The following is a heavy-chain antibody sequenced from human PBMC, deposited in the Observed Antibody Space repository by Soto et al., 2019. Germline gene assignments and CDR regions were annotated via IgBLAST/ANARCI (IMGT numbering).Heavy chain of an antibody. V-gene: IGHV4-4*02. CDR2: IHHSGST. CDR3: ARDQGSHPGD. D-gene: IGHD6-13*01. CDR1: GGSISNGDW. Sequence: QVQLQESGPGLVRPSGTVSLTCAVSGGSISNGDWWSWVRQPPGKGLEGSGEIHHSGSTNYNPSLKSRVTMSVVPSKNLFSLTLNSVTAADTAFYYCARDQGSHPGDWGQGTLVSVSS. J-gene: IGHJ4*02.